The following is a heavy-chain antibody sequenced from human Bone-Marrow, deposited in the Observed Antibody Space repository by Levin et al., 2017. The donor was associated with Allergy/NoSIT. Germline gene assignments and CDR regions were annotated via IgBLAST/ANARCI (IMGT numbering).Heavy chain of an antibody. CDR1: GYTFTSYD. D-gene: IGHD4-17*01. Sequence: GESLKISCKASGYTFTSYDINWVRQATGQGLEWMGWMNPNSGNTGYAQKFQGRVTMTRDTSISTAYMELSSLRSEDTAVYYCARGLKGNGDYAWGQGTLVTVSS. J-gene: IGHJ5*02. V-gene: IGHV1-8*01. CDR3: ARGLKGNGDYA. CDR2: MNPNSGNT.